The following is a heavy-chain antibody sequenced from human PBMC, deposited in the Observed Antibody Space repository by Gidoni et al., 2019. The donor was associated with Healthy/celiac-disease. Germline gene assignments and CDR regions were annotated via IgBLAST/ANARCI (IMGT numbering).Heavy chain of an antibody. D-gene: IGHD1-1*01. CDR1: GGSISSYY. Sequence: QVQLQESGPGLVQPSETLSLTCTVTGGSISSYYWSWIRQPPGKGLEWTGYIYYSGSTNYNPSLKSRVTISVDTSKNQFSLKLSSVTAADTAVYYCARETAGNDGGYFDYWGQGTLVTVSS. CDR2: IYYSGST. CDR3: ARETAGNDGGYFDY. V-gene: IGHV4-59*01. J-gene: IGHJ4*02.